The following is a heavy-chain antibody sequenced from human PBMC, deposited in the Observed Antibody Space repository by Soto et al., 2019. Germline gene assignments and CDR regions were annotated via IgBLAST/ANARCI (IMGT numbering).Heavy chain of an antibody. CDR1: GYTFTSYG. V-gene: IGHV1-18*01. CDR3: ARDTYNWNYGHDAFDI. Sequence: ASVKVSCKASGYTFTSYGISWVRQAPGQGLEWMGWISAYNGNTNYAQKLQGRVTMTTDTSTSTAYMELRSLRSDDTAVYYCARDTYNWNYGHDAFDIWGQGTMVTVSS. D-gene: IGHD1-7*01. J-gene: IGHJ3*02. CDR2: ISAYNGNT.